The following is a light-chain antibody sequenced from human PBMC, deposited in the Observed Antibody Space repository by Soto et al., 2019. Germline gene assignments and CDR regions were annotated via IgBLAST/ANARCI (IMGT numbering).Light chain of an antibody. Sequence: QSVLTQPPSVSGAPGQRVTISCTGSSSNIGAGYDVHWYQQFPGTAPKLLIYANNNRPSGVPDRFSASKSGTSASLAITGLQAVDEADYYGQSYDTNLRGVFGTGTKFTVL. CDR3: QSYDTNLRGV. CDR2: ANN. J-gene: IGLJ1*01. V-gene: IGLV1-40*01. CDR1: SSNIGAGYD.